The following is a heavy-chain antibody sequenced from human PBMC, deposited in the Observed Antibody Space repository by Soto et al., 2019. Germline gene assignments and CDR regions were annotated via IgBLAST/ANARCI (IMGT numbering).Heavy chain of an antibody. CDR1: GFTFDDYA. CDR3: AKDMGWQQFDAFDI. J-gene: IGHJ3*02. Sequence: GGSLRLSCAAPGFTFDDYAMHWVRQAPGKGLEWVSGISWNSGSIGYADSVKGRFTISRDNAKNSLYLQMNSLRAEDTALYYWAKDMGWQQFDAFDIWGQGTMVTVSS. D-gene: IGHD6-13*01. V-gene: IGHV3-9*01. CDR2: ISWNSGSI.